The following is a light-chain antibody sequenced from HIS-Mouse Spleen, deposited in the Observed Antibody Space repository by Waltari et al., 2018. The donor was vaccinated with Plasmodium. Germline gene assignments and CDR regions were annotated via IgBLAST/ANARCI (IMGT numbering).Light chain of an antibody. V-gene: IGLV3-10*01. CDR2: EDS. Sequence: SYQLTQPPSWSVSPGQTARITCSGAALPQKYAYWYQQKSGQAPVLVIYEDSKRPSGIPERFSGSSSGTMATLTISGAQVEEEADYYCYSTDSSGNHRVFGGGTKLTVL. CDR1: ALPQKY. CDR3: YSTDSSGNHRV. J-gene: IGLJ3*02.